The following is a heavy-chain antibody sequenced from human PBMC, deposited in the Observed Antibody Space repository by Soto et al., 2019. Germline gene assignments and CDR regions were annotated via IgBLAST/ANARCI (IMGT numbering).Heavy chain of an antibody. J-gene: IGHJ4*02. D-gene: IGHD2-2*02. CDR2: ISSRSTNT. V-gene: IGHV3-21*02. CDR3: ARGPLYDFDD. Sequence: EVQLVESGGGLVKPGGSLRLSCEDSGFTFSSYTMNWVRRAPGKGLEWVSSISSRSTNTHYADSVRGRFTISRDNAKRSLYLQMNSLRAEDTAVYYCARGPLYDFDDWGQGTLVTVSS. CDR1: GFTFSSYT.